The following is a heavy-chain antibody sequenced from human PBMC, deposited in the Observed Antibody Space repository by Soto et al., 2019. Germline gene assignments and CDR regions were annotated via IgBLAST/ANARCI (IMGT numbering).Heavy chain of an antibody. CDR3: VHNADTVVRGAYFDY. CDR2: IFWDDDK. V-gene: IGHV2-5*02. CDR1: GLSLSRSGVG. D-gene: IGHD3-10*01. J-gene: IGHJ4*02. Sequence: QITLKESGPTLVKPTQTLTLTCTLSGLSLSRSGVGMGWIRQPPGKALEWVALIFWDDDKRYNPSLKSRLTTXNDTTEYQLALTTTNLPPVDTGTYHSVHNADTVVRGAYFDYWGQATLATVPS.